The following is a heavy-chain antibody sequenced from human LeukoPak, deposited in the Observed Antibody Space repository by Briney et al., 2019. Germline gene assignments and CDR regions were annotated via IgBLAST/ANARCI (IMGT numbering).Heavy chain of an antibody. CDR2: IYYSGST. V-gene: IGHV4-59*01. D-gene: IGHD5-12*01. CDR3: ARVSGGYSGYDSGGDY. Sequence: KPSETLSLTCTVSGGSISSYYWSWIRQPPGKGLEWIGYIYYSGSTNYNPSLKSRVTISVDTSKNQFSLKLSSVTAADTAVYYCARVSGGYSGYDSGGDYWGQGTLVTVSS. J-gene: IGHJ4*02. CDR1: GGSISSYY.